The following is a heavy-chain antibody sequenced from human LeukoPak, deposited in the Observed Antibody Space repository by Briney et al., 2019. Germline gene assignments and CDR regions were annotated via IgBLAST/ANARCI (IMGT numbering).Heavy chain of an antibody. CDR1: GYSISSGYY. CDR2: IYHSGRT. D-gene: IGHD6-13*01. V-gene: IGHV4-38-2*02. J-gene: IGHJ5*02. CDR3: ARGGDISSVGWFDP. Sequence: SETLSLTCTVSGYSISSGYYWGWIRQPPGKGLEWIGNIYHSGRTYYNPSLKSRVTISVDTSKNQFSLKLSSVTAADTAVYYCARGGDISSVGWFDPWGQGTLVTVSS.